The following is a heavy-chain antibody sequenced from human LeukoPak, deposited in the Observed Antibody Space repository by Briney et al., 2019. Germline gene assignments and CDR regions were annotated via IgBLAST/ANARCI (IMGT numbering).Heavy chain of an antibody. V-gene: IGHV3-23*01. Sequence: PGGSLRLSCAASGFTFNSYAMSWVRQAPGKGLEWVSAISGGGVNTHYADSVKGRFTISRDNSKNMLYLQMNSLRAEDTAVYYRAKTLGYSGYFSPWGQGTLVTVSS. CDR1: GFTFNSYA. J-gene: IGHJ5*02. D-gene: IGHD3-22*01. CDR2: ISGGGVNT. CDR3: AKTLGYSGYFSP.